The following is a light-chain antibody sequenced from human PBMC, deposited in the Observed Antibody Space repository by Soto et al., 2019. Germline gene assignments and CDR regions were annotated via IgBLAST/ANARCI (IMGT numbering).Light chain of an antibody. J-gene: IGKJ5*01. CDR3: QQYKDWPPIT. Sequence: EIVLTQSQVTLSVSPGDRATLSCRASQSVSSNLAWYQQKPGQAPRLLIYGASTRATGIPVRFSGSGSGTEFTLTITSLQSEDFAVYYCQQYKDWPPITFGQGTRLEI. V-gene: IGKV3-15*01. CDR2: GAS. CDR1: QSVSSN.